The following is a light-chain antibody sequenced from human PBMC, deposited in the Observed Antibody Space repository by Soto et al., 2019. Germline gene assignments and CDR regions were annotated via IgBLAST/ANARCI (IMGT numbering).Light chain of an antibody. Sequence: DLPMTQSPSSLSASIGDRVTIACGASQGITKYLAWYQQKRGKVPKLLIYAASTLQSGVASLFNGSGPGTDFTLTISSLQPEDVATYYCQNYNSAPWTFGQGTQVQSK. CDR3: QNYNSAPWT. CDR1: QGITKY. V-gene: IGKV1-27*01. CDR2: AAS. J-gene: IGKJ1*01.